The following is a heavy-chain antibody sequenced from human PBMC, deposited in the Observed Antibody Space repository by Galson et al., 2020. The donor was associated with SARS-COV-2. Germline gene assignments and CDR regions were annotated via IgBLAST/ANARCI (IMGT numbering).Heavy chain of an antibody. CDR2: IDYSGST. V-gene: IGHV4-39*01. J-gene: IGHJ3*02. CDR3: ARHRFLLFGEIHDAFDI. CDR1: GGSISSSGYY. D-gene: IGHD3-10*01. Sequence: SATPTLTCTLSGGSISSSGYYSGWIRQPPGNGLECIGSIDYSGSTYDNPSPKSRATISVDTSKNHFSLKLSSVTAADTSVYYWARHRFLLFGEIHDAFDIWGQGTMVTVSS.